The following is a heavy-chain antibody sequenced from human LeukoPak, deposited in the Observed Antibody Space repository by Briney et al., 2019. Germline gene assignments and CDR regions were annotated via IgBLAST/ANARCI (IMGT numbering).Heavy chain of an antibody. D-gene: IGHD1-7*01. Sequence: GGSLRLSCAASGFTFSSYSMNWVRQAPGKGLEWVSSISSSSSYIYYADSVKGRFTISRDNAKNSLYLQMNSLRAEDTAVYYCARHPEGNWNYGAYYYGMDVWGQGTTVTVSS. CDR3: ARHPEGNWNYGAYYYGMDV. CDR2: ISSSSSYI. CDR1: GFTFSSYS. J-gene: IGHJ6*02. V-gene: IGHV3-21*01.